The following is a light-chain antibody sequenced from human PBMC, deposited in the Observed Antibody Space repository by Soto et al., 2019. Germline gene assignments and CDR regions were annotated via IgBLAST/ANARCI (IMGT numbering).Light chain of an antibody. CDR2: GAS. CDR1: QSISSY. J-gene: IGKJ1*01. V-gene: IGKV1-39*01. Sequence: DIQMTQYPSSLSASVGDRITITCRASQSISSYLNWYQHKPGKAPRLLIYGASTLQSGVPSRFSGSGSGTDFTLTINSLQPEDFATYICQQTYRLPWTFGQGSKVDIK. CDR3: QQTYRLPWT.